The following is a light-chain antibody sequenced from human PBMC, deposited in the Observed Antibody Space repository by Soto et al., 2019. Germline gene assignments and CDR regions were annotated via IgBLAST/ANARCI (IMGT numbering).Light chain of an antibody. J-gene: IGKJ1*01. Sequence: EILLTQSPATLSVSPGETATLSCRASQNVLSDLAWYQQKPGQAPRLLVYGANTRATDAPAKFRGSGSGTEVSLTISSLQSEDFATYYCQQYRSWPRTFGQGSKVEI. CDR1: QNVLSD. V-gene: IGKV3-15*01. CDR3: QQYRSWPRT. CDR2: GAN.